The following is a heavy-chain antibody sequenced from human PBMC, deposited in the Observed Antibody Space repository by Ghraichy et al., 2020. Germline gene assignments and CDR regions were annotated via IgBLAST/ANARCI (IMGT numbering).Heavy chain of an antibody. Sequence: ETLSLTCTVSGGSISSSSYYWGWIRQPPGKGLEWIGNIYYSGGTYYNPSLKSRVTISIDTSKNQFSLKLSSVTAADTAVYYCARHLGTVSQIYGMDVWGQGTTVTVS. J-gene: IGHJ6*02. D-gene: IGHD1-1*01. V-gene: IGHV4-39*01. CDR2: IYYSGGT. CDR3: ARHLGTVSQIYGMDV. CDR1: GGSISSSSYY.